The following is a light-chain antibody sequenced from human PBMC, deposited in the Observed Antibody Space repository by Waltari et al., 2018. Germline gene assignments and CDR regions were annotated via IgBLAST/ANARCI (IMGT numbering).Light chain of an antibody. V-gene: IGLV2-11*01. CDR3: CSYAGDYSWI. J-gene: IGLJ2*01. CDR1: GSDVGGSDY. CDR2: EVS. Sequence: QSALTQPRSVSGSPGQSVTISCTGAGSDVGGSDYVPWYQQHPGKAPKLMLDEVSKRPSGVPDRFSGSKSGNTASLTISGLQAEDEADYYCCSYAGDYSWIFGGGTKVTVL.